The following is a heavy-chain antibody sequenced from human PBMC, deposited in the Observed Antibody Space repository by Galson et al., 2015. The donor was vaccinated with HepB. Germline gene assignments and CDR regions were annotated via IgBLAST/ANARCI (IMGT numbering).Heavy chain of an antibody. CDR2: TYYRSKRYS. D-gene: IGHD6-13*01. CDR3: ARDFASGAFDY. V-gene: IGHV6-1*01. CDR1: GDSVSGDSFT. Sequence: CAISGDSVSGDSFTWNWIRQSPSRGLEWLGRTYYRSKRYSDYAVSVKGRININADTSKNHFSLQLSSVTPEDTAVYYCARDFASGAFDYRSQGTLVTVSS. J-gene: IGHJ4*02.